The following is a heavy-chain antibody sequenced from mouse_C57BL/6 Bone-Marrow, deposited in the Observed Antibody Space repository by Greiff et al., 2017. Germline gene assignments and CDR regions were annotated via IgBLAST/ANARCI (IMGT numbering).Heavy chain of an antibody. CDR2: INPSSGYT. CDR3: VSPLYSLFDY. J-gene: IGHJ2*01. Sequence: QVQLQQSGAELAKPGASVKLSCTASGYTFTSYWMHWVKQRPGQGLEWIGYINPSSGYTKYNQKFKDKATLTADKSASTAYMQLSSLTYEDSAVYYCVSPLYSLFDYWGQGTTLTGSS. V-gene: IGHV1-7*01. D-gene: IGHD6-1*01. CDR1: GYTFTSYW.